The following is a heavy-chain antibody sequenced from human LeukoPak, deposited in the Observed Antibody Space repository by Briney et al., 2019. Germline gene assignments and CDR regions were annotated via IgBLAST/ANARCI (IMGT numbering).Heavy chain of an antibody. V-gene: IGHV4-34*01. J-gene: IGHJ3*02. CDR2: INHSGST. Sequence: SETLSLTCAVYGGSFSGYYWSWIRQPPGKGLEWIGEINHSGSTNYNPSLKSRVTISVDTSKNQFSLKLSSVTAADTAVYYCATEPSHSAFDIWGQGTMVTVSS. CDR1: GGSFSGYY. CDR3: ATEPSHSAFDI.